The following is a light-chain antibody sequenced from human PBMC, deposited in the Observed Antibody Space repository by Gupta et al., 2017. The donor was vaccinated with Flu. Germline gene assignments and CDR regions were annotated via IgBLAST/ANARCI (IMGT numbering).Light chain of an antibody. Sequence: SYVLTQPPSVSVAPGMTARITCGGNNIVTKNVHWYQQKPGQAPVLVVYDDSDRPSGSERLSGSNSGNTAALTISRVEAGDEADYYCQVWDSRSDHWVFGGGTKLTVL. V-gene: IGLV3-21*03. J-gene: IGLJ3*02. CDR3: QVWDSRSDHWV. CDR2: DDS. CDR1: NIVTKN.